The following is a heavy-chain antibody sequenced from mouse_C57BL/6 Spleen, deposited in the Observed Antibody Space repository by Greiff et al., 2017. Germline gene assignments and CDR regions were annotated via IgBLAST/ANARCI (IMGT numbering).Heavy chain of an antibody. CDR1: GYTFTSYW. J-gene: IGHJ1*03. Sequence: QVQLKESGAELVRPGTSVKLSCKASGYTFTSYWMHWVKQRPGQGLEWIGVIDPSDSYTNYNQKFKGKATLTVDTSSSTAYMQLSSLTSEDSAVYYCAGLTGTRYFDVWGTGTTVTVSS. CDR2: IDPSDSYT. CDR3: AGLTGTRYFDV. D-gene: IGHD4-1*01. V-gene: IGHV1-59*01.